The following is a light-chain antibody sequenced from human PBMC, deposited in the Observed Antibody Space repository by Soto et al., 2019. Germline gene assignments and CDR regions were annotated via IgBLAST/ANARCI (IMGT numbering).Light chain of an antibody. CDR1: SSDVGGYNY. V-gene: IGLV2-14*03. Sequence: QCALAQPASVSGSPGQSITISCTGTSSDVGGYNYVSWYQHHPGKAPKLMIYDVSNRPSGVSNRFSGSKSGNTASLTISGLQPEDEADYYCSSYTTSNTRQIVLGTGTKVTVL. CDR3: SSYTTSNTRQIV. CDR2: DVS. J-gene: IGLJ1*01.